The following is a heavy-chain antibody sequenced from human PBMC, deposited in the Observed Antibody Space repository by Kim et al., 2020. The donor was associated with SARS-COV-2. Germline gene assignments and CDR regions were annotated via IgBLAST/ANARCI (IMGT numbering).Heavy chain of an antibody. D-gene: IGHD3-10*01. CDR3: ARYYFSSGSDYNGRNFDY. J-gene: IGHJ4*02. V-gene: IGHV3-23*01. Sequence: KGRFTMSRDKSKNTLYLQMNSLRAEDTAVYYWARYYFSSGSDYNGRNFDYWGQGTLVTVSS.